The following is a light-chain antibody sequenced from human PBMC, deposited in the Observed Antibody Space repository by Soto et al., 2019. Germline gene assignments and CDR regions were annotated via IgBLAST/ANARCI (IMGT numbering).Light chain of an antibody. CDR1: QTISNW. CDR3: QQYSSYPRT. Sequence: DIQMTQSPFTLSAFLGDRVTITCRASQTISNWLAWYQQKPGKAPKLLIYKASGLEGGVPSRFSGSGSGTEFTLTINNLQPDDFATHFCQQYSSYPRTFGQGTKVES. CDR2: KAS. J-gene: IGKJ1*01. V-gene: IGKV1-5*03.